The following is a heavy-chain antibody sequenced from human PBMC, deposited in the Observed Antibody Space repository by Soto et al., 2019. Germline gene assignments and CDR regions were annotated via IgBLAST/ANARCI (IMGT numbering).Heavy chain of an antibody. J-gene: IGHJ6*02. V-gene: IGHV3-21*01. CDR3: ARDQGRSSGYSGYYYGMDV. CDR2: ISSSSSYI. Sequence: EVQLVESGGGLVKPGGSLRLSCAASGFTFSSYSMNWVRQAPGKGLEWVSSISSSSSYIYYADSVKGRFTIARDNAKNSLYLQMNSLRAEDTAVYYCARDQGRSSGYSGYYYGMDVWGQGTTVTVSS. CDR1: GFTFSSYS. D-gene: IGHD3-22*01.